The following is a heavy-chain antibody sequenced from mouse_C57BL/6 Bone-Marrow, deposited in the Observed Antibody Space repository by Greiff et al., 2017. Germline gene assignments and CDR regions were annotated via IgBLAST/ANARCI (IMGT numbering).Heavy chain of an antibody. CDR1: GFSLTSYG. CDR3: ATKGFDY. J-gene: IGHJ2*01. Sequence: QVQLKQSGPGLVQPSQSLSITCTVSGFSLTSYGVHWVRQSPGKGLEWLGVIWRGGSTDYNAAFISRLSISKDNSKSQVFFKMNSLQADDTAIYYCATKGFDYWGQGTTLTVSS. V-gene: IGHV2-2*01. CDR2: IWRGGST.